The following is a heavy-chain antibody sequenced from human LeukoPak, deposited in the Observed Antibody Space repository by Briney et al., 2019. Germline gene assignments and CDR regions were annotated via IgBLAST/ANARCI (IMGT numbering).Heavy chain of an antibody. V-gene: IGHV4-38-2*01. J-gene: IGHJ5*02. CDR1: GYSISSGYY. Sequence: SETLSLTCAVSGYSISSGYYWGWIRQPPGKGLEWIGSIYHSGSTYYNPSLKSRVTISIDTSKNQFSLKLNSVTAADTAVYYCARHLRETTTGFDPWGKGTLVTVSS. D-gene: IGHD1-1*01. CDR3: ARHLRETTTGFDP. CDR2: IYHSGST.